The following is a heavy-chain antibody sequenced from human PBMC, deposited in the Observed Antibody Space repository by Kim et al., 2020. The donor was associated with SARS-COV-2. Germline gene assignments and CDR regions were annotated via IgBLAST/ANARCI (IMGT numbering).Heavy chain of an antibody. Sequence: GGSLRLSCAASGFTFDDYTMHWVRQAPGKGLEWVSLISWDGGSTYYADSVKGRFTISRDNSKNSLYLQMNSLRTEDTALYYCAKDLYDSSGYYYYYYGMDVWGQGTTVTVSS. J-gene: IGHJ6*02. CDR2: ISWDGGST. CDR3: AKDLYDSSGYYYYYYGMDV. V-gene: IGHV3-43*01. CDR1: GFTFDDYT. D-gene: IGHD3-22*01.